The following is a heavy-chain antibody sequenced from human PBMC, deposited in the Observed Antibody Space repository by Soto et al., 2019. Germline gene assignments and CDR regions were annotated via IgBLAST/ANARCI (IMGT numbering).Heavy chain of an antibody. CDR2: MLYSGES. J-gene: IGHJ4*02. CDR3: AGHGRTAARRFHY. CDR1: DGSITTNNYF. D-gene: IGHD6-6*01. V-gene: IGHV4-39*01. Sequence: SETLSLTCTVSDGSITTNNYFWAWVRQPPGKALEWIGSMLYSGESYYNPSLKSRVSLFVDTSKNQFSLGLISVTAADTALYYCAGHGRTAARRFHYWGRGALVTV.